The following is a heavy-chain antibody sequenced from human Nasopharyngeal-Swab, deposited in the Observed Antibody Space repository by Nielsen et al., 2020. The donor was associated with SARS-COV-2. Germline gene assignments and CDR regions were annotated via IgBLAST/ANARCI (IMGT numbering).Heavy chain of an antibody. D-gene: IGHD6-19*01. J-gene: IGHJ6*03. V-gene: IGHV3-9*01. CDR2: ISWNSGSI. CDR3: AKDGVAVAGTGLGYYYYYMDV. Sequence: VRQAPGKGLEWVSGISWNSGSIGYADSVKGRFTISRDNAKNSLYLQMNSLRAEDTALYYCAKDGVAVAGTGLGYYYYYMDVWGKGTTVTV.